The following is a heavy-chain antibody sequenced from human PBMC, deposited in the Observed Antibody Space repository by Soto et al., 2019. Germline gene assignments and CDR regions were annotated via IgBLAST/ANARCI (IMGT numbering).Heavy chain of an antibody. V-gene: IGHV2-5*02. CDR3: AKKGGGDYILGY. Sequence: QITLKESGPTLVKPTQTLTLTCTFSGFSLSSNGVGVGWIRQPPGKALEWLALIYWDDSKHYSPSLKSRLTITKDTSRNQVVLTMTNMDPVYTATYYCAKKGGGDYILGYWGQGTLVTVSS. J-gene: IGHJ4*02. CDR1: GFSLSSNGVG. CDR2: IYWDDSK. D-gene: IGHD4-17*01.